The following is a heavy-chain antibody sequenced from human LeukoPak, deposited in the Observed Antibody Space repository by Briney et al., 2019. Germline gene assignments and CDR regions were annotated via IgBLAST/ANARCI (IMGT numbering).Heavy chain of an antibody. V-gene: IGHV4-59*08. CDR1: GGSISSYY. J-gene: IGHJ5*02. D-gene: IGHD3-10*01. CDR2: IYYSGST. CDR3: ARVNGSGRTNWFDP. Sequence: SETLSLTCTVSGGSISSYYWSWIRQPPGKGLEWIGYIYYSGSTNYNPSLKSRVTISVDTSKNQFSLKLSSVTAADTAVYYCARVNGSGRTNWFDPWGQGTLVTVSS.